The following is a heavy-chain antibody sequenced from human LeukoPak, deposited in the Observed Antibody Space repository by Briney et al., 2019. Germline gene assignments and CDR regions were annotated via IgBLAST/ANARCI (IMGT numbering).Heavy chain of an antibody. Sequence: ASVKVSCKASGGTFSSYAISWVRQAPGQGLEWMGGIIPIFGTANYAQKFQGRVTITADESTSTAYMELSSLRSEDTAVYYCARADSSWRTVPLEKRVNYYYYMDVWGKGTTVTISS. V-gene: IGHV1-69*13. CDR1: GGTFSSYA. D-gene: IGHD6-13*01. CDR2: IIPIFGTA. J-gene: IGHJ6*03. CDR3: ARADSSWRTVPLEKRVNYYYYMDV.